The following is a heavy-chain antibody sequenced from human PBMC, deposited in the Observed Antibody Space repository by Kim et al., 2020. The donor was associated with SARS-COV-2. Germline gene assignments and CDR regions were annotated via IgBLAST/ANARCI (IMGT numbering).Heavy chain of an antibody. D-gene: IGHD6-13*01. V-gene: IGHV3-53*04. Sequence: SVKGRFTISRHNSKNSLYLQMNSLRAEDTAVYYCARWGSGIAAAGTLYDYWGQGTLVPVPS. J-gene: IGHJ4*02. CDR3: ARWGSGIAAAGTLYDY.